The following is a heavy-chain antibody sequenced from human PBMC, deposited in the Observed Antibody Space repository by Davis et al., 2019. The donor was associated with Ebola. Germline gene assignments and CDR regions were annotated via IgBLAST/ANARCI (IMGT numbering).Heavy chain of an antibody. D-gene: IGHD3-10*01. Sequence: ASVKVSCKASGYTFTSYYMHWVRQAPGQGLEWMGLINPSGGSTSYAQKFQGRVTMTRDTSTSTVYMELSSLRSEDTAVYYCARGITMVRGENWFDPWGQGTLVTVSS. CDR2: INPSGGST. CDR3: ARGITMVRGENWFDP. CDR1: GYTFTSYY. V-gene: IGHV1-46*01. J-gene: IGHJ5*02.